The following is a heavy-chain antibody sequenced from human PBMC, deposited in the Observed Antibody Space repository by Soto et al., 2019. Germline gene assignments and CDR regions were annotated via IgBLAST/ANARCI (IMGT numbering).Heavy chain of an antibody. CDR1: GFTFSSHA. Sequence: GGSLRLSCAASGFTFSSHAMSWVRQAPGKGLEWVSAISGSGGSTYYADSVKGRFTISRDNSKNTLYLQMNSLRAEDTAEYYFAKVTLDSSGYYYVSYFDYWGQGTLVTVSS. V-gene: IGHV3-23*01. CDR2: ISGSGGST. J-gene: IGHJ4*02. CDR3: AKVTLDSSGYYYVSYFDY. D-gene: IGHD3-22*01.